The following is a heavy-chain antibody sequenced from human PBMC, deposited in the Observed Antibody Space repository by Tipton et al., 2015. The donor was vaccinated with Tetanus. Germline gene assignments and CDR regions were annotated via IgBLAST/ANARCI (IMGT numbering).Heavy chain of an antibody. J-gene: IGHJ5*02. Sequence: TLSLTCTVSGGSINPYYWSWIRQPSGKGLEWIGNVYSSGSTYYNPSLKGRVTISVDTSTTQFSLRLNSVTAADTAIYYCARDHRLSASYAGWFDPWGQGTLVTVSS. V-gene: IGHV4-59*01. CDR2: VYSSGST. CDR3: ARDHRLSASYAGWFDP. D-gene: IGHD1-26*01. CDR1: GGSINPYY.